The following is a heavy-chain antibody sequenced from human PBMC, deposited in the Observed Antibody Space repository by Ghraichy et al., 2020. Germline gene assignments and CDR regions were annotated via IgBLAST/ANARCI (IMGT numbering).Heavy chain of an antibody. CDR2: ISGSGGST. CDR1: GFTFSSYA. V-gene: IGHV3-23*01. D-gene: IGHD4-11*01. CDR3: AKSNYDYHCPHYWCYGMDV. J-gene: IGHJ6*02. Sequence: GGSLRLSCAASGFTFSSYAMSWVRQAPGKGLEWVSAISGSGGSTYYADSVKGRFTISRDNSKNTLYLQMNSLRAEDTAVYYCAKSNYDYHCPHYWCYGMDVWGQGTTVTVSS.